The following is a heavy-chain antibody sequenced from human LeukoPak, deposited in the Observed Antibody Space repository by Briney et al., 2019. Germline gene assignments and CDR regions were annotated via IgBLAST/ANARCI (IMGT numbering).Heavy chain of an antibody. CDR2: ISAYNGNT. J-gene: IGHJ6*02. V-gene: IGHV1-18*01. D-gene: IGHD2-2*01. CDR3: ARDCSSTSCFSSWGYYYYGMDV. Sequence: ASVKVSCKASGYTFTSYGISWVRQAPGQGLEWMGWISAYNGNTNYAQKLQGRVTMTTDTSTSTAYMELRSLRSDDTAVYYCARDCSSTSCFSSWGYYYYGMDVWGQGTTVTVSS. CDR1: GYTFTSYG.